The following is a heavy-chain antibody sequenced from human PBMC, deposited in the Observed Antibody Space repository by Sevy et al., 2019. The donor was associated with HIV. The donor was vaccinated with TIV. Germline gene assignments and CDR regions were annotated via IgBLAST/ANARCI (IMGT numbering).Heavy chain of an antibody. CDR1: GFTFDDYG. V-gene: IGHV3-20*04. J-gene: IGHJ6*03. CDR2: INWNGGST. Sequence: GGSLRLSCAASGFTFDDYGMSWVRQAPGKGLEWVSGINWNGGSTGYADSVKGRFTISRDNAKNSLYLQMNSLRAEDTALYYCARSGGRGMNGYGLYYYYYMDVWGKGTTVTVSS. D-gene: IGHD5-12*01. CDR3: ARSGGRGMNGYGLYYYYYMDV.